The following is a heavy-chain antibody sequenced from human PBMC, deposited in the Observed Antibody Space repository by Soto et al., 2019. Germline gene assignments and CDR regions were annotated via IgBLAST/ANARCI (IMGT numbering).Heavy chain of an antibody. CDR3: ARDPNNSSSWWLDP. D-gene: IGHD3-22*01. Sequence: QVQLVESGGGLVKPGGTLRLSCTGSGFTFSDYYMTWIRQAPGKGLEWVSHISYGSSYTKYADSVKGRFTISRDNAKNSLFLQMNNLRTEDTAIYYCARDPNNSSSWWLDPWGRGALVTVSS. CDR2: ISYGSSYT. V-gene: IGHV3-11*06. CDR1: GFTFSDYY. J-gene: IGHJ5*02.